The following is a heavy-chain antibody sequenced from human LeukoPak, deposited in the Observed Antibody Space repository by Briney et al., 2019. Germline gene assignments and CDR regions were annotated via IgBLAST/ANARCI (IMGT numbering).Heavy chain of an antibody. CDR1: GDSISTNNW. D-gene: IGHD5-18*01. J-gene: IGHJ4*02. CDR2: IFHAGST. Sequence: SETLSLTCAVSGDSISTNNWWSWVRQPPGKGLEWIGEIFHAGSTNYNPSLKSRVTISVDTSKNQFSLKLSSVTAADTAVYYCARDGYSYGRGYFDYWGQGTLVTVSS. CDR3: ARDGYSYGRGYFDY. V-gene: IGHV4-4*02.